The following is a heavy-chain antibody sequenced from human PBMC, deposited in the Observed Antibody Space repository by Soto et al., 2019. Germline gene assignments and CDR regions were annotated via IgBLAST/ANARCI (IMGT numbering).Heavy chain of an antibody. J-gene: IGHJ6*02. CDR1: GGTFSSYT. CDR2: IIPILGIA. V-gene: IGHV1-69*02. Sequence: QVQLVQSGAEVKKPGSSVKVSCKASGGTFSSYTISWVRQAPGQGLEWMGRIIPILGIANYAQKFQGRVTITADKSTSTAYMELSSLRSEDTAVYYCASVQVDSGYAPSYYYGMDVWGQGTTVTVSS. D-gene: IGHD5-12*01. CDR3: ASVQVDSGYAPSYYYGMDV.